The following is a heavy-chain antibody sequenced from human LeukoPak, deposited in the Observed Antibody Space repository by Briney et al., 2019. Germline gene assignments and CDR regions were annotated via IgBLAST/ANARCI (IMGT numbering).Heavy chain of an antibody. CDR1: GFTFSSYW. CDR2: IKQDGSEK. CDR3: ARGATVRHYYYGMDV. D-gene: IGHD1-1*01. J-gene: IGHJ6*04. V-gene: IGHV3-7*03. Sequence: GESLRLSCAASGFTFSSYWMTWVRQAPGKGLEWVANIKQDGSEKYYVDSVKGRFTISRDNAKNSLYLQMNSLRAEDTAVYYCARGATVRHYYYGMDVWGKGTTVTVSS.